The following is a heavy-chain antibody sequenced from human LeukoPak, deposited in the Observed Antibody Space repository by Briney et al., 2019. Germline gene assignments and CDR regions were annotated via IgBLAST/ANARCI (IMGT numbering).Heavy chain of an antibody. J-gene: IGHJ4*02. D-gene: IGHD4-17*01. CDR2: INSDGSST. V-gene: IGHV3-74*01. CDR1: GFTFSSYW. CDR3: ARAPYGDYLDY. Sequence: PGGSLRLSCAASGFTFSSYWMHWVRQAPGKGLVWVSRINSDGSSTSYADSVKGQFTISRDNAKNTLYLQMNSLRAEDTAVYYCARAPYGDYLDYWGQGTLVTVSS.